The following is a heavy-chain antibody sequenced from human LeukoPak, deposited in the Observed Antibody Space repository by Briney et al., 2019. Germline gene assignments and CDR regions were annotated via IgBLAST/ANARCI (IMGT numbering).Heavy chain of an antibody. J-gene: IGHJ5*02. CDR3: ARYCSSTSCQRSGWFDP. D-gene: IGHD2-2*01. Sequence: SVKVSCKASGGTFSSYAISWVRQAPGQGLEWMSGIIPIFGTANYAQKFQGRVTITTDESTSTAYMELSSLRSEDTAVYYCARYCSSTSCQRSGWFDPWGQGTLVTVS. CDR2: IIPIFGTA. V-gene: IGHV1-69*05. CDR1: GGTFSSYA.